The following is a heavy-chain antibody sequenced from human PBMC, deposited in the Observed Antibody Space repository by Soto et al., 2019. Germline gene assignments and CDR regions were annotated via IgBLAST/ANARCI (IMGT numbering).Heavy chain of an antibody. CDR1: RFTFSNAW. Sequence: WGSLRLSCXASRFTFSNAWIIWVLRTPGKGLEWVGRIKSKTDGGTTDYAAPVKGRFTISRDDSKNTLYLQMNSLKTEDTAVYYCTTHKGYSGYTYHEYWGQGTLVTVSS. D-gene: IGHD5-12*01. CDR3: TTHKGYSGYTYHEY. V-gene: IGHV3-15*01. CDR2: IKSKTDGGTT. J-gene: IGHJ4*02.